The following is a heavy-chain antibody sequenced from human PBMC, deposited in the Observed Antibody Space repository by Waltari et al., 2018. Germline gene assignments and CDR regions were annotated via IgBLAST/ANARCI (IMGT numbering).Heavy chain of an antibody. Sequence: HVQLQESGPGLVKPSETLSLTCTVSGAFLINDLCTWTRQAPGKGLEWSASLRNSGGTKCTPSLESRVTVSVDTSKKQFSLRLTSVTAADTAVYYCARLPTKYYDSLGWGFFDQWGQGILVTVSS. CDR3: ARLPTKYYDSLGWGFFDQ. J-gene: IGHJ4*02. V-gene: IGHV4-59*08. D-gene: IGHD3-22*01. CDR1: GAFLINDL. CDR2: LRNSGGT.